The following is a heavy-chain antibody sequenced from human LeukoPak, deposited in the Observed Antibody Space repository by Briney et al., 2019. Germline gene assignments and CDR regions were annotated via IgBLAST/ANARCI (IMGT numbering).Heavy chain of an antibody. CDR3: AWFMDV. CDR1: GFPFSSYW. Sequence: GGSLRLSCAASGFPFSSYWMTWVRQAPGKAPEWVANIRQDGREKYYVGSVKGRFIISRDNAKNSLYLQMNSLRLEYTAIYYSAWFMDVWGQGTTVTLSS. J-gene: IGHJ6*02. D-gene: IGHD3-10*01. CDR2: IRQDGREK. V-gene: IGHV3-7*01.